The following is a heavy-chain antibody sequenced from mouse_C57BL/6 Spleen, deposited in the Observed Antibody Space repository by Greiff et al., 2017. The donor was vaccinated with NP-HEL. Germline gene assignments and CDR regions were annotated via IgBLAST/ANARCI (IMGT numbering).Heavy chain of an antibody. CDR1: GYTFTSYW. J-gene: IGHJ3*01. D-gene: IGHD2-2*01. Sequence: QVQLQQPGAELVKPGASVKMSCKASGYTFTSYWITWVKQRPGQGLEWIGDIYPGSGSTNYNEKFKSKATLTVDTSSSTAYMQLSSLTSEDSAVYYCARCTMVTTRRAWFAYWGQGTLVTVSA. V-gene: IGHV1-55*01. CDR3: ARCTMVTTRRAWFAY. CDR2: IYPGSGST.